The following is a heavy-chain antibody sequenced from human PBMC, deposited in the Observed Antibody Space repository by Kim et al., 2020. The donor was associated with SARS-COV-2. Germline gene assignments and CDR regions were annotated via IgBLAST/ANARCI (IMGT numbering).Heavy chain of an antibody. V-gene: IGHV3-21*01. D-gene: IGHD3-9*01. Sequence: AMKGRFTISRDNAKNSLYLQMNSLRAEDTAVYYCARDYYDILTGPNYYMDVWGKGTAVTVSS. J-gene: IGHJ6*03. CDR3: ARDYYDILTGPNYYMDV.